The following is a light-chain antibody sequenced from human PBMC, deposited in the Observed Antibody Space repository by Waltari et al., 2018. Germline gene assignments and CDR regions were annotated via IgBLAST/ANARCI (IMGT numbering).Light chain of an antibody. J-gene: IGLJ3*02. CDR1: SSNIGSNY. Sequence: GTPGQRVTISCSGSSSNIGSNYVYWYQQLPGTAPKLLIYTSDQRPSGVPDRFSGSKSGTSASLAISGLRSEDEADYYCAAWDDSLSGRVFGGGTKLTVL. CDR2: TSD. CDR3: AAWDDSLSGRV. V-gene: IGLV1-47*01.